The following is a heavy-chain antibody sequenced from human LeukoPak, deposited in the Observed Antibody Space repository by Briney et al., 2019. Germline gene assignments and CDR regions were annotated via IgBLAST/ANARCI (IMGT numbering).Heavy chain of an antibody. CDR1: RFTFSNYG. CDR2: ISYDGSNK. V-gene: IGHV3-30*18. D-gene: IGHD3-22*01. Sequence: GGSLRLSCAASRFTFSNYGMHWVRQAPGKGLEWVAVISYDGSNKYYADSVKGRFTISRDNSKNTLYLQMNSLRAEDTAVYYCAKGVRYDPTPDAFDIWGQGTMVTVSS. J-gene: IGHJ3*02. CDR3: AKGVRYDPTPDAFDI.